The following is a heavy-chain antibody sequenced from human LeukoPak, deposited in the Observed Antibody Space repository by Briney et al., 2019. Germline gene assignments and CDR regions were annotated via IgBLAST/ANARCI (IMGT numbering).Heavy chain of an antibody. CDR1: GYTFTSYA. D-gene: IGHD3-16*01. CDR3: ARAGTVLNWFDP. CDR2: INAGNGNT. J-gene: IGHJ5*02. Sequence: ASVKVSCKASGYTFTSYAMHWVRQAPGQRLEWMGWINAGNGNTKYSQKFQGRVTITRDTSASTAYMELSSLRSEDTAVYYCARAGTVLNWFDPWGQGTLVTVSS. V-gene: IGHV1-3*01.